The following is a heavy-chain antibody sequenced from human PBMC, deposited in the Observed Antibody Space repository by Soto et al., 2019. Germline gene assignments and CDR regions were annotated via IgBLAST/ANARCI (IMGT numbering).Heavy chain of an antibody. J-gene: IGHJ4*02. CDR1: GGTFSSYA. D-gene: IGHD3-16*02. CDR3: ARAPYDYVWGSYRYTEDY. V-gene: IGHV1-69*06. Sequence: SVKVSCKASGGTFSSYAISWVRQAPGQGLEWMGGIIPIFGTANYAQKFQGRVTITADKSTSTAYMELSSLRSEDTAVYYCARAPYDYVWGSYRYTEDYWCQGTLVTVSS. CDR2: IIPIFGTA.